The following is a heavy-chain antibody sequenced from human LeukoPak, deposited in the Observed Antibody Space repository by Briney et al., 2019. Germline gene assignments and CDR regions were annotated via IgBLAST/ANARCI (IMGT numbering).Heavy chain of an antibody. J-gene: IGHJ4*02. CDR3: TKRVKYGGTWDHFAD. D-gene: IGHD1-26*01. Sequence: GGSLRLSCAASGFTFDNYPMSWARQAPGKGLEWVSTVNADGGNTYYADSVKGRFTISRDNSKSTLILQMNSLRVEDTALYYCTKRVKYGGTWDHFADWGQGTLVTVSS. CDR1: GFTFDNYP. CDR2: VNADGGNT. V-gene: IGHV3-23*01.